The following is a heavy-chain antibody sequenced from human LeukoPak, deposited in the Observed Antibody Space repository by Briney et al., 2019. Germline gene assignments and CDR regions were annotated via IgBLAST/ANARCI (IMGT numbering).Heavy chain of an antibody. CDR2: INPNSGGT. CDR3: ARSRIAARSSSWFDP. V-gene: IGHV1-2*02. D-gene: IGHD6-6*01. J-gene: IGHJ5*02. Sequence: ASVKVSCKASGYTFTGYYMHWVRQAPGQGLEWMGWINPNSGGTNYAQKFQGRVTMTRDTSISTAYMELSRLRSDDTAVYYCARSRIAARSSSWFDPWGQGTLVTVSS. CDR1: GYTFTGYY.